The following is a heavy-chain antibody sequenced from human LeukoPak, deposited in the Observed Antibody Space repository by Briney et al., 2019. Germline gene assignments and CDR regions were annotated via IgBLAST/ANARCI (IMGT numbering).Heavy chain of an antibody. CDR3: AKDLGYEYYFDY. V-gene: IGHV3-23*01. J-gene: IGHJ4*02. CDR1: GFTFSSYA. D-gene: IGHD5-12*01. Sequence: GGSLRLSCAASGFTFSSYAMSWVRQAPGKGLEWVSAISGSGGSTYYADSVKGRITISRDNSKNTLYLQMNSLRAEDTAVYYCAKDLGYEYYFDYWGQGTLVTVSS. CDR2: ISGSGGST.